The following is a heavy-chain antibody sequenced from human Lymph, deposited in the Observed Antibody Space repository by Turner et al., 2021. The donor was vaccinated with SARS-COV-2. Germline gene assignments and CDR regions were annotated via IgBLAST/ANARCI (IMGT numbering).Heavy chain of an antibody. CDR1: GFTFSSYA. V-gene: IGHV3-30-3*01. CDR3: ARDVGAALDY. D-gene: IGHD6-25*01. J-gene: IGHJ4*02. CDR2: ISYDGSNK. Sequence: QVQLVESGGAVVEPGRSFRFSCAASGFTFSSYAMHWVRQAPGKGLGWVAVISYDGSNKYYAGSVKGRFTISRDNSKNTLYLQMNSLRAEDTAVYYCARDVGAALDYWGQGTLVTVSS.